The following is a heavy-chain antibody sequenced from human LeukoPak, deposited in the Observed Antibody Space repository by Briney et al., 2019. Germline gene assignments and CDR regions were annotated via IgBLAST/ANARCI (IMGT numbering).Heavy chain of an antibody. CDR3: ARGPHYLYCSSTSCSDYFDY. J-gene: IGHJ4*02. CDR2: IYTSGST. D-gene: IGHD2-2*01. Sequence: PSQTLSLTCTVSGGSISSGSYYWSWIRQPAGKGLEWSGRIYTSGSTNYNPSLKSRVTISVDTSTNQFSLRLTSVTAADTAVYYCARGPHYLYCSSTSCSDYFDYWGQGTLVTVSS. V-gene: IGHV4-61*02. CDR1: GGSISSGSYY.